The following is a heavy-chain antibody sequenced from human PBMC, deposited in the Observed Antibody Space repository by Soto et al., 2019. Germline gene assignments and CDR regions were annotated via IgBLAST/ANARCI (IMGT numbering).Heavy chain of an antibody. D-gene: IGHD3-10*01. Sequence: QITLKESGPTLVKPTQTLTLTCTFSGFSLSTSGVGVGWIRQPPGKALEWLALIYWDDDKRYSPSLKNRLTITKDTSKNQVVLTMTNMDPVDTATYYCARPYYFGSERLYWYFDLWGRGTLVTVSS. CDR2: IYWDDDK. J-gene: IGHJ2*01. CDR3: ARPYYFGSERLYWYFDL. CDR1: GFSLSTSGVG. V-gene: IGHV2-5*02.